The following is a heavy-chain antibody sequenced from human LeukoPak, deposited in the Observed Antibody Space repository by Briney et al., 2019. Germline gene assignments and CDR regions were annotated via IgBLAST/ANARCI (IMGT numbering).Heavy chain of an antibody. V-gene: IGHV1-46*01. CDR3: ARVRPGDYYDSSGYWGWFDP. D-gene: IGHD3-22*01. Sequence: ASVKVSCKASGYIFTSYYMHWVRQAPGQGLEWMGIINPSGGSTSYAQKFQGRVTMTRDMSTSTVYMELSSLRSEDTAVYYCARVRPGDYYDSSGYWGWFDPWGQGTLVTVSS. J-gene: IGHJ5*02. CDR2: INPSGGST. CDR1: GYIFTSYY.